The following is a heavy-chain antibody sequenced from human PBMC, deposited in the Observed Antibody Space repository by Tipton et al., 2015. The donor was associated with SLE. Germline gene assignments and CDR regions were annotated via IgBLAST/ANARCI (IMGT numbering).Heavy chain of an antibody. CDR3: ARETLVVPAAIGDYYHYYGMDV. D-gene: IGHD2-2*02. CDR1: GGSISSSNW. J-gene: IGHJ6*02. Sequence: TLSLTCAVSGGSISSSNWWSWVRQPPGKGLEWIGEIYHSGSTNYNPSLKSRVTISVDKSKNQFSLKLSSVTAADTAVYYCARETLVVPAAIGDYYHYYGMDVWGQGTTVTVSS. V-gene: IGHV4-4*02. CDR2: IYHSGST.